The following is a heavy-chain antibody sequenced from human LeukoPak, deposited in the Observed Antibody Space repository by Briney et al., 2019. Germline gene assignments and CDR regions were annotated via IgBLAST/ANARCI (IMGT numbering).Heavy chain of an antibody. CDR1: GYTFTSYA. V-gene: IGHV7-4-1*02. D-gene: IGHD5-12*01. Sequence: AAVKVSCKASGYTFTSYAMNWERQAPGQGLEWMGWINTNTGNPTYAQGFTGRFVFSLDTSVSTAYLQISSLKAEDTAVYYCARDEGSGYDFAVDPWGQGTLVTVSS. CDR3: ARDEGSGYDFAVDP. J-gene: IGHJ5*02. CDR2: INTNTGNP.